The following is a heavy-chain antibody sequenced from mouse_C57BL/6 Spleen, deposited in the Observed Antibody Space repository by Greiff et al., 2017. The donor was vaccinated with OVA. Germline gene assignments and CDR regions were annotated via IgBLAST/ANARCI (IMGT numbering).Heavy chain of an antibody. CDR1: GYTFTSYW. Sequence: QVQLQQPGAELVRPGSSVKLSCKASGYTFTSYWMHWVKQRPIQGLEWIGNIDPSDSETHYNQKFKDKATLTVDKSSSTAYMQLRSLTSEDSAVYYCARTTVNAMDYWGQGTSVTVSS. CDR3: ARTTVNAMDY. V-gene: IGHV1-52*01. J-gene: IGHJ4*01. CDR2: IDPSDSET. D-gene: IGHD1-1*01.